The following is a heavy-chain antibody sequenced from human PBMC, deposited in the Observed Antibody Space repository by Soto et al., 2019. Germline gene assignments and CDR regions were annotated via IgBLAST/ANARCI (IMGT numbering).Heavy chain of an antibody. CDR3: ARDRGSHAILTDWFDP. D-gene: IGHD3-9*01. Sequence: EVQLLESGGGLVKPGGSLRLSCAASGFTFSSYSMNWIRQAPGKGLEWVSSISGSATYIYYADSVKGRFTISRDNAKNTLYLHMNSLRAEDTAVYFCARDRGSHAILTDWFDPWGQGTLVTVSS. V-gene: IGHV3-21*01. CDR1: GFTFSSYS. CDR2: ISGSATYI. J-gene: IGHJ5*02.